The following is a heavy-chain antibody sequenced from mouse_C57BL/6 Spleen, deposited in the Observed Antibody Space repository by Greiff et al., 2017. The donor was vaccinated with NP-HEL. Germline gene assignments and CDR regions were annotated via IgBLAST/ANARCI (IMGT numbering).Heavy chain of an antibody. V-gene: IGHV1-39*01. D-gene: IGHD1-1*01. CDR3: ARQGRAPLVATDYYAMDY. CDR2: INPNYGTT. Sequence: EVQLQESGPELVKPGASVKISCKASGYSFTDYNTNWVKQSNGKSLEWIGVINPNYGTTSYNQKFKGKATLTVDQSSSTAYMQLNSLTSEDSAVYYCARQGRAPLVATDYYAMDYWGQGTSVTVSS. CDR1: GYSFTDYN. J-gene: IGHJ4*01.